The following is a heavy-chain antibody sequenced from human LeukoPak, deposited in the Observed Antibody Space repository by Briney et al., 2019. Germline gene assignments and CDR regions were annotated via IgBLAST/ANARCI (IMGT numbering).Heavy chain of an antibody. D-gene: IGHD2-15*01. V-gene: IGHV3-7*01. CDR1: GFTLSSYW. CDR2: IKQDGSEK. J-gene: IGHJ4*02. CDR3: ARDGGYCSGGSCYSYYFDY. Sequence: GGSLRLSCAASGFTLSSYWMSWVRQAPGKGLEWVANIKQDGSEKYYVDSVKGRFTISRDNAKNSLYLQMNSLRAEDTAVYYCARDGGYCSGGSCYSYYFDYWGQGTLVTVSS.